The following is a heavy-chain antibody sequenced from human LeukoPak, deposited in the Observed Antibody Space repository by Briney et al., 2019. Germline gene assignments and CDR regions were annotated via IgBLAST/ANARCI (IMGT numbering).Heavy chain of an antibody. CDR2: VSYDGSNK. Sequence: PGRSLRLSCAASGFTFSSYAMHWVRQAPGKGLEWVAVVSYDGSNKYYADSVKGRFTISRDNSKNTLYLQMNSLRAEDTAVYYCARDPRQLERLCFDYWGQGTLVTVSS. V-gene: IGHV3-30*04. J-gene: IGHJ4*02. D-gene: IGHD1-1*01. CDR3: ARDPRQLERLCFDY. CDR1: GFTFSSYA.